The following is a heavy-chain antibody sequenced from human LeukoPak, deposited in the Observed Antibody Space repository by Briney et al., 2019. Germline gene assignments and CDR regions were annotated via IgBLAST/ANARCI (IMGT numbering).Heavy chain of an antibody. D-gene: IGHD6-6*01. CDR1: GFTFSSYS. CDR3: ARSGLEQLVGGYYYMDV. CDR2: ISSSSYI. Sequence: GGSLRLSCAASGFTFSSYSMNWVRQAPGKGLEWVSSISSSSYIYYADSVKGRFTISRDNAKNSLYLQMNSLRAEDTAVYYCARSGLEQLVGGYYYMDVWGKGTTVTVSS. J-gene: IGHJ6*03. V-gene: IGHV3-21*01.